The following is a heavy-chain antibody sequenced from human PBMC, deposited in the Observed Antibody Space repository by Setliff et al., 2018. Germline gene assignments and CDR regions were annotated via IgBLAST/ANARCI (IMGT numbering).Heavy chain of an antibody. CDR3: ASRTTGPGGWFDY. CDR2: IDPSGTT. D-gene: IGHD1-1*01. V-gene: IGHV4-61*09. Sequence: SETLSLTCTVSGGSITSGSNYWRWIRQPAGRGLEWMGHIDPSGTTYYRPSLKIRVTISVDTSKNQFSLRLTSVTAADTAIYYCASRTTGPGGWFDYWGQGALVTVSS. CDR1: GGSITSGSNY. J-gene: IGHJ5*01.